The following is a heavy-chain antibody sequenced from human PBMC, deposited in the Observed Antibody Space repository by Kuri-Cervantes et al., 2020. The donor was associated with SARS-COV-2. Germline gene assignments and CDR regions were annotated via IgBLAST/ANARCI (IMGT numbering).Heavy chain of an antibody. J-gene: IGHJ4*02. CDR2: IYSGGST. CDR1: GFTVRSNY. CDR3: ATLGISDY. Sequence: GESLKISCAASGFTVRSNYMSWVRRAPGKGLEWVSVIYSGGSTYYADSVKGRFTISRDNSGNTLHLQMKSLRAGDTAIYYCATLGISDYWGQGTLVTVSS. V-gene: IGHV3-53*01. D-gene: IGHD3-16*01.